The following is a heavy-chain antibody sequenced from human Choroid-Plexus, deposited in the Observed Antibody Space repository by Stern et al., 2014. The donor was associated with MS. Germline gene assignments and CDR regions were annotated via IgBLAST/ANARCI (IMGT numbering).Heavy chain of an antibody. Sequence: QLVQSGGGVVQPGRPPRLSCVASGFTFGSCAMHWVRQAPGKGLEWVAGVSYDGSNKYYADSVKGRFTISRDNSQNTLYMQMSSLRPEDTAVYYCAKDRQYLTYFFDHWGQGSLVTVSS. D-gene: IGHD2/OR15-2a*01. CDR2: VSYDGSNK. CDR3: AKDRQYLTYFFDH. V-gene: IGHV3-30*18. J-gene: IGHJ5*02. CDR1: GFTFGSCA.